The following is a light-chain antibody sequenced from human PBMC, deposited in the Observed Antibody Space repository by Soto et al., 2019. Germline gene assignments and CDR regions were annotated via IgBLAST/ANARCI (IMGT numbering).Light chain of an antibody. CDR2: GAS. V-gene: IGKV3-20*01. CDR1: QSVSSSY. CDR3: QEAGSSPPYT. J-gene: IGKJ2*01. Sequence: EIVLTQSPGTLSLSPGERATLSCRASQSVSSSYLAWYQQKPGQAPRLLIYGASSRATGIPDRFSGSGSGTAFTLTISRLEPEDFAVEYCQEAGSSPPYTSGQGTQLEIK.